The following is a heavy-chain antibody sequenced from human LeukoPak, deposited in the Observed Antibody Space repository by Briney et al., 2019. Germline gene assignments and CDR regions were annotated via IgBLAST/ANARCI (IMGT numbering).Heavy chain of an antibody. D-gene: IGHD2-2*01. J-gene: IGHJ4*02. Sequence: GGSLRLSCAASGFTFSSYAMSWVRQASGKGLEWVSAISGSGGSTYYADSVKGRFTISRDNSKNTLYLQMNSLRAEDTAVYYCATVPAAIPTVDWGQGTLVTVSS. CDR3: ATVPAAIPTVD. V-gene: IGHV3-23*01. CDR1: GFTFSSYA. CDR2: ISGSGGST.